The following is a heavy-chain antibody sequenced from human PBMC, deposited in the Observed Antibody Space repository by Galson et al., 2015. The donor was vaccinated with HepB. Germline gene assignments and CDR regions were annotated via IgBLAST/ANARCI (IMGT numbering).Heavy chain of an antibody. CDR3: AREAAGLGGYFDY. J-gene: IGHJ4*02. V-gene: IGHV3-49*03. CDR1: GFTFGDYA. CDR2: IRRNTYGATT. Sequence: SLRLSCASSGFTFGDYAVNWFRQAPGKGLEWIGFIRRNTYGATTKYAASLKGRFSISRDDSKNIAHLQMNSLQTEDTAVYFCAREAAGLGGYFDYWGRGTLVTVSS. D-gene: IGHD6-13*01.